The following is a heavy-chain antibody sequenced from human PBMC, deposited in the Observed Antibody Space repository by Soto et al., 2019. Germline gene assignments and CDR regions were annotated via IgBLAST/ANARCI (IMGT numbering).Heavy chain of an antibody. V-gene: IGHV4-34*01. J-gene: IGHJ6*02. CDR1: GGSFSAYY. Sequence: SETLSLTCAVYGGSFSAYYWSWVRQPPGKGLEWIGEIHHSGSTNYNPSLRSRVTMSVDTSKNQFSLKLNSLTAADAAVYYCAGGTDYRWVLWGQGTTVTVSS. CDR3: AGGTDYRWVL. CDR2: IHHSGST. D-gene: IGHD4-4*01.